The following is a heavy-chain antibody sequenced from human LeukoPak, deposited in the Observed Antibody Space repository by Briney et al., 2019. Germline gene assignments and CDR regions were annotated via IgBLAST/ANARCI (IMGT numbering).Heavy chain of an antibody. Sequence: GGSLRLSCAASGFTFSSYAMHWVRQAPGKGLEWVAVISYDGTNKYYADSVKGRFTISRYNSKNTLYLQMDSLRAEDTAVYYCARDPIVGHTLDYWGQGTLVTVSS. D-gene: IGHD1-26*01. V-gene: IGHV3-30-3*01. CDR3: ARDPIVGHTLDY. J-gene: IGHJ4*02. CDR2: ISYDGTNK. CDR1: GFTFSSYA.